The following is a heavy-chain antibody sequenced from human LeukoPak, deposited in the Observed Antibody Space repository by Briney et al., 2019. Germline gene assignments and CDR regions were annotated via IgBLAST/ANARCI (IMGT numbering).Heavy chain of an antibody. CDR2: ISYDGSNK. V-gene: IGHV3-30-3*01. J-gene: IGHJ3*02. D-gene: IGHD2-2*01. CDR3: ARGVRYCSSTSCYFRAFDI. CDR1: GFTFSSYA. Sequence: TGRSLRLSCAASGFTFSSYAMHWVRQAPGKGLEWVAVISYDGSNKYYADSVKGRFTISRDNSKNTLYLQMNSLRAEDTAVYYCARGVRYCSSTSCYFRAFDIWGQGTMVTVSS.